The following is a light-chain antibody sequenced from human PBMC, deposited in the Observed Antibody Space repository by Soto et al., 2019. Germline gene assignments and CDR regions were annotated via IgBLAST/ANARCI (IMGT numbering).Light chain of an antibody. Sequence: ALTQPPSASGSPGQSVTISCTGTSSDVGAYIFVSWYQQHPGKAPKLLIYDVNRRPPGVPDRFFGSKSGNTASLTVSGLQAEDEADYYCVSFAGGTYVFGTGTKVTVL. CDR3: VSFAGGTYV. J-gene: IGLJ1*01. CDR2: DVN. CDR1: SSDVGAYIF. V-gene: IGLV2-8*01.